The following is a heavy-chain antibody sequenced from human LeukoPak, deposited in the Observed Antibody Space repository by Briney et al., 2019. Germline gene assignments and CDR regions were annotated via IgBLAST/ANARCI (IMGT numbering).Heavy chain of an antibody. CDR2: ITSSSTTK. J-gene: IGHJ6*02. D-gene: IGHD3-22*01. CDR1: GFAFNTYS. V-gene: IGHV3-48*01. CDR3: ASLPDSSGYYYYGMDV. Sequence: PGGSLRLSCAASGFAFNTYSMNWVRQAPGKGLEWVSSITSSSTTKYYADSVKGRFTISRDNSKNTLYLQMNSLRAEDTAVYYCASLPDSSGYYYYGMDVWGQGTTVTVSS.